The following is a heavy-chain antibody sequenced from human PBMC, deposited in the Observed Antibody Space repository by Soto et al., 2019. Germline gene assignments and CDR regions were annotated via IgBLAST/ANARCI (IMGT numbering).Heavy chain of an antibody. CDR3: ARALHYYDSSGYFDY. CDR1: GYTFTGYY. V-gene: IGHV1-2*02. J-gene: IGHJ4*02. D-gene: IGHD3-22*01. CDR2: INPNSGGT. Sequence: ASVKVSCKASGYTFTGYYMHWVRQAPGQGLEWMGWINPNSGGTNYAQKFQGRVTMTRDTSISTAYMELSRLRSDDTAVYYCARALHYYDSSGYFDYWGQGTLVPVSA.